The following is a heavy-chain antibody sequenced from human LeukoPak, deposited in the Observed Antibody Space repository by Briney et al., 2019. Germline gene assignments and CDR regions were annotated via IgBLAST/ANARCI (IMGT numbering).Heavy chain of an antibody. J-gene: IGHJ4*02. CDR3: AKVVRNYYDSSDYYYFDY. V-gene: IGHV3-53*01. CDR1: GFTVSSNY. Sequence: PGGSLRLSCAASGFTVSSNYMSWVRQAPGKGLEWVSVIYSGGSTYYADSVKGRFTISRDNSKNTLYLQMNSLRAEDTAVYYCAKVVRNYYDSSDYYYFDYWGQGTLVTVSS. CDR2: IYSGGST. D-gene: IGHD3-22*01.